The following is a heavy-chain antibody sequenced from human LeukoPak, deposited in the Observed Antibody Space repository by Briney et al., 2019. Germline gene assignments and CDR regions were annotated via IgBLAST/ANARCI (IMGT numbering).Heavy chain of an antibody. J-gene: IGHJ5*02. CDR2: INWNGGRT. CDR3: ARAYDYVWGSYRYTWFDP. D-gene: IGHD3-16*02. CDR1: GFTFDDYG. Sequence: GGTLRLSCAASGFTFDDYGMSWVRQATGKGLEWGGGINWNGGRTVYADSVKGRFTISRDNAKNSLYLQMNSLRAEDTALYYCARAYDYVWGSYRYTWFDPWGQGTLVTVSS. V-gene: IGHV3-20*04.